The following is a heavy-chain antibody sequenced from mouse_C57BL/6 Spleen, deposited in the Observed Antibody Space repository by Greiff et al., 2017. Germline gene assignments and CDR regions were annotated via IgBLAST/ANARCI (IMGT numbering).Heavy chain of an antibody. J-gene: IGHJ1*03. D-gene: IGHD1-2*01. V-gene: IGHV1-80*01. CDR2: IYPGDGDT. CDR1: GYAFSSYW. Sequence: QVQLKESGAELVKPGASVKISCKASGYAFSSYWMNWVKQRPGKGLEWIGQIYPGDGDTNYNGKFKGKATLTADKSSSTAYMQLSSLTSEDSAVYFCARACDPRRGYFDVGGTGTTVTVSS. CDR3: ARACDPRRGYFDV.